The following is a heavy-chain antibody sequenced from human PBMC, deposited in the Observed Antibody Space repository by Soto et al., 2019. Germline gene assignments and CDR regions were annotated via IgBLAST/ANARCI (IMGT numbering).Heavy chain of an antibody. D-gene: IGHD4-17*01. Sequence: EVQLVESGGGLIQPGGSLRLSCAASGFTFSSYSMNWVRQAPGKGLEWISYISSSDINIYYADSVKGRFTISRDIAKNSLYLQMNSLRAEDTAVYYCARDYGDYVPRTDYWGQGTLVTVSS. J-gene: IGHJ4*02. CDR2: ISSSDINI. CDR3: ARDYGDYVPRTDY. CDR1: GFTFSSYS. V-gene: IGHV3-48*01.